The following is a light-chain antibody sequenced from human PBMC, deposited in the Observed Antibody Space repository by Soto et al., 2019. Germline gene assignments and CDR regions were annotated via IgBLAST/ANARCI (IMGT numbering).Light chain of an antibody. V-gene: IGKV1-39*01. CDR3: QQSHGIPYT. J-gene: IGKJ2*01. CDR1: QTITGY. CDR2: AAS. Sequence: IQMTQSPPSLSASVGDGVTITCRASQTITGYLNWYQQKPGKAPKLLIYAASSLQSGVPSRFSGSGSGTDFTLTISSLQPEDFATYYCQQSHGIPYTFGQGTKLEIK.